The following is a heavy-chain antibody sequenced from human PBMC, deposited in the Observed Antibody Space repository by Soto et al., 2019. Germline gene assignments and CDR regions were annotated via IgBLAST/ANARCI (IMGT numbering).Heavy chain of an antibody. CDR1: GFTFSSYS. J-gene: IGHJ4*02. D-gene: IGHD3-3*01. V-gene: IGHV3-48*01. Sequence: GGSLRLSCAASGFTFSSYSMNWVRQAPGKGLEWVSYISSSSSTIYYADSVKGRFTISRDNAKNSLYLQMNSLRAEDTAVYYCARDQIYDFWSGLAGIDYWGQGTLVTVSS. CDR3: ARDQIYDFWSGLAGIDY. CDR2: ISSSSSTI.